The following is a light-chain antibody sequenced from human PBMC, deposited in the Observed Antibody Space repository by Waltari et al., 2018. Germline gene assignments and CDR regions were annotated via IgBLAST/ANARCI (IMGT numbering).Light chain of an antibody. CDR1: QGLVHSDGTTN. CDR2: KVS. CDR3: MQATSWPPYT. Sequence: DVVMTQSPLSLPVTLGQPASISCRSSQGLVHSDGTTNLHWFQQRPGQSPRRLIYKVSNRESGVPDRFSGSGSGTEFTLKSSRVEAEDVGLYYCMQATSWPPYTFGQGTKLEIK. V-gene: IGKV2-30*02. J-gene: IGKJ2*01.